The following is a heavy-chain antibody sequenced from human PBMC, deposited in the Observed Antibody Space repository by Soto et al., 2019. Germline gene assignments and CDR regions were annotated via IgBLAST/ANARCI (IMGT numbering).Heavy chain of an antibody. CDR3: ARGAEMATIHFDY. CDR2: INHSGST. V-gene: IGHV4-34*01. J-gene: IGHJ4*02. D-gene: IGHD5-12*01. CDR1: GGSFSGYY. Sequence: PSETLSLTCAVYGGSFSGYYWSWIRQPPGKGLEWIGEINHSGSTNYNPSLKSRVTISVDTSKNQFSLKLSSVTAADTAVYYCARGAEMATIHFDYWGQRTLVTVSS.